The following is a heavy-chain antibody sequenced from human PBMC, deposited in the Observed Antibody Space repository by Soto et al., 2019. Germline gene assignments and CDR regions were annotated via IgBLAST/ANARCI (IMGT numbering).Heavy chain of an antibody. CDR1: GGSISSYY. D-gene: IGHD6-13*01. J-gene: IGHJ5*02. V-gene: IGHV4-59*01. CDR2: IYYSGST. Sequence: QVQLQESGPGLVKPSETLSLTCTVCGGSISSYYWSWIRQPPGKGLEWIGYIYYSGSTNYNPSLKSRVTISVDTSKNQFSLKLSSVTAADTAVYYCARDSSSWQGGDWFDPWGQGTLVTVSS. CDR3: ARDSSSWQGGDWFDP.